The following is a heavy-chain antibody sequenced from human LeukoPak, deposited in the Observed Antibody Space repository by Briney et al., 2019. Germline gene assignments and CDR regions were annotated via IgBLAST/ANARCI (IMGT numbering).Heavy chain of an antibody. J-gene: IGHJ4*02. D-gene: IGHD6-13*01. CDR1: GFTFSSYS. Sequence: PGGSLRLSCAASGFTFSSYSMNWVRQAPGKGLEWVSSISSSSYIYYADSVKGRFTISRDNAKNSLYLQMNSLRAEDTAVHYCARAQGRSWLMNYYFDYWGQGTLVTVSS. CDR2: ISSSSYI. V-gene: IGHV3-21*01. CDR3: ARAQGRSWLMNYYFDY.